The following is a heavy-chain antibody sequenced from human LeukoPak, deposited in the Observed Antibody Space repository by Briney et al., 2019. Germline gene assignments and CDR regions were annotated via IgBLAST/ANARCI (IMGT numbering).Heavy chain of an antibody. V-gene: IGHV4-39*01. CDR2: IYYSGST. CDR3: ARFTPSSDYQFAFDY. J-gene: IGHJ4*02. Sequence: PSETLSLTCTVSGRSISSGSYYWGWIRQPPGKGLEWIGSIYYSGSTYYNPSLKSRVTISVDTSKNQFSLKLTSVTAADTAVYYCARFTPSSDYQFAFDYWGQGTLVTVSS. D-gene: IGHD4-11*01. CDR1: GRSISSGSYY.